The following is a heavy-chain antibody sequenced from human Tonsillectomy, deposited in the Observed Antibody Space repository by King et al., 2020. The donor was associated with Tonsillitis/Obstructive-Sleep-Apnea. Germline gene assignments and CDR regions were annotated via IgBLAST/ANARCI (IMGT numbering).Heavy chain of an antibody. CDR1: RFTFSNYA. CDR2: ISGSGGNT. J-gene: IGHJ4*02. D-gene: IGHD4-17*01. Sequence: VQLVESGGGLVQPGGSLILSCAASRFTFSNYAMNWVRQAPGKGLDWVSAISGSGGNTYYTDSVKGRFTISRDNSKNTLYLQMNSLRAEDTAVYYCAKDRTTVTPFGYWGQGTLVTVSS. CDR3: AKDRTTVTPFGY. V-gene: IGHV3-23*04.